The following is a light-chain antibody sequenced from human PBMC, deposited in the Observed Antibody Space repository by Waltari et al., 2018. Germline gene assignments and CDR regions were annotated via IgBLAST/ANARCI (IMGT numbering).Light chain of an antibody. CDR2: GAS. Sequence: EIVLTQSPGTLSLSPGEGATLSCRASQRVNSYLPRYHQNPGPAPRLPLYGASTRATGIPDRFSGSGSGTDFTLTITRLEPEDFAVYYCQQYGSSPPDTFGGGTKVEIE. J-gene: IGKJ4*01. CDR1: QRVNSY. V-gene: IGKV3-20*01. CDR3: QQYGSSPPDT.